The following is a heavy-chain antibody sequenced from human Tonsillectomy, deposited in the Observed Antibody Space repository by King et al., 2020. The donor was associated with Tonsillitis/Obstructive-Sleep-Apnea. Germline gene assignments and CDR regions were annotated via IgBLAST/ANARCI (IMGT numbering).Heavy chain of an antibody. CDR1: GGSISSYY. D-gene: IGHD3-22*01. Sequence: QLQESGPGLVKPSETLSLTCTVSGGSISSYYWSWIRQPAGKGLEWIGLIYTSGSTNYNPSLKSRVTMSVDTSKNQFSLKLSSVTAADPAVYYCERVAHYYDSSGYYHDSFDIWGQGTMVTVSS. CDR2: IYTSGST. J-gene: IGHJ3*02. V-gene: IGHV4-4*07. CDR3: ERVAHYYDSSGYYHDSFDI.